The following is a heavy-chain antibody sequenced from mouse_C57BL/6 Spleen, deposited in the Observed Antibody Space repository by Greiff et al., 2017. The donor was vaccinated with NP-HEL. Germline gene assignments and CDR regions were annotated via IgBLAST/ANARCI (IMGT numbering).Heavy chain of an antibody. CDR3: ARGGYYSNSAWFAY. V-gene: IGHV1-81*01. J-gene: IGHJ3*01. CDR1: GYTFTSYG. Sequence: QVQLQQSGAELARPGASVKLSCKASGYTFTSYGISWVKQRTGQGLEWIGEIYPRSGNTYYNEKFKGKATLTADKSSSTAYMQLSSLTSEDSAVYFCARGGYYSNSAWFAYWGQGTLVTVSA. D-gene: IGHD2-5*01. CDR2: IYPRSGNT.